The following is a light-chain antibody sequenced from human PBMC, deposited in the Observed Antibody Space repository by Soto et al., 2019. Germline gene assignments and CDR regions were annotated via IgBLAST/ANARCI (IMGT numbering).Light chain of an antibody. CDR1: QSVSSSY. CDR3: QQYGSSFWT. J-gene: IGKJ1*01. CDR2: GSS. V-gene: IGKV3-20*01. Sequence: EIVFTHSPGTLSLSPGERATLSCRASQSVSSSYLAWYQQKPGQAPRLLIYGSSSRATGIPDRFSGSGSGTDFTLTISRLEPEDFAVYYCQQYGSSFWTFGQGTKVEIK.